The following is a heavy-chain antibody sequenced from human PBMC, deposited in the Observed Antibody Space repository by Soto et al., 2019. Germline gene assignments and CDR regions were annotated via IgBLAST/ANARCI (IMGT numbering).Heavy chain of an antibody. CDR1: GGSIGGGH. CDR2: INHDGST. J-gene: IGHJ4*02. V-gene: IGHV4-59*08. Sequence: QVQLQESGPGLEKPSETLSLTCTVSGGSIGGGHWSWIRQPPGTGLEWIGYINHDGSTNYSLALRSRVIISVDTSKKQFSLKLNSVTATDTAVYYCATYISGAGGRGYWGQGTLVTVSS. CDR3: ATYISGAGGRGY. D-gene: IGHD3-22*01.